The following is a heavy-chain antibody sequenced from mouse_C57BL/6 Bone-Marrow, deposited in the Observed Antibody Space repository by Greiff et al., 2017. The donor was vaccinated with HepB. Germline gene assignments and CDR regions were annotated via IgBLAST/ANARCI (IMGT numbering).Heavy chain of an antibody. D-gene: IGHD2-5*01. CDR2: IYPRSGNT. CDR3: ATYYSNYGAY. J-gene: IGHJ3*01. CDR1: GYTFTSYG. V-gene: IGHV1-81*01. Sequence: VQLQQSGAELARPGASVKLSCKASGYTFTSYGISWVKQRTGQGLEWIGEIYPRSGNTYYNEKFKGKATLTADKSSSKAYMELRSLTSEDSAVYFCATYYSNYGAYWGQGTLVTVSA.